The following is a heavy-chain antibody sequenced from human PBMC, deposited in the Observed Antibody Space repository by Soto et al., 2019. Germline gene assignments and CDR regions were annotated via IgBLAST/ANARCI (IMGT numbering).Heavy chain of an antibody. CDR1: GFSLHTRGVG. V-gene: IGHV2-5*02. CDR3: AHVPGPGRINCGGVLLRFDP. Sequence: QITLKESGPTLVKPTQTLTLTCTFSGFSLHTRGVGVGWIRQPPGQAPEWLALIYWDDDKRYSPSLKNRLTVTQDTSQNPVVLSMTNMDPVDTATYFCAHVPGPGRINCGGVLLRFDPWGQGTLVIVSS. CDR2: IYWDDDK. D-gene: IGHD3-16*01. J-gene: IGHJ5*02.